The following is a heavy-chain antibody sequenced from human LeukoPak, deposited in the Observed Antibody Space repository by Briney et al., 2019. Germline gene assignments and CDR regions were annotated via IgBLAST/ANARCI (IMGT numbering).Heavy chain of an antibody. Sequence: GASVKVSCKASGYTFTSYGISWVRQAPGQGLEWMGWISAYNGNTNYAQKLQGRVTMTTDTSTSTAYMELRSLRSDDTAVYYCARDLPISWGAAAGTLLGGYMDVWGKGTTVTVSS. CDR1: GYTFTSYG. D-gene: IGHD6-13*01. CDR2: ISAYNGNT. V-gene: IGHV1-18*01. CDR3: ARDLPISWGAAAGTLLGGYMDV. J-gene: IGHJ6*03.